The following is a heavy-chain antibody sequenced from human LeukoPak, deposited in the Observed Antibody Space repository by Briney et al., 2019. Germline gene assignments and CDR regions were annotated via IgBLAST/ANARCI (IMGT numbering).Heavy chain of an antibody. CDR3: ARVIKGSSPKGVWFDP. D-gene: IGHD6-6*01. CDR1: GFTFNSYN. CDR2: ITGSSSHI. J-gene: IGHJ5*02. V-gene: IGHV3-21*01. Sequence: GGSLRLSCAASGFTFNSYNMNWVRQAPGKGLEWVSSITGSSSHIYYADSVKGRFTISRDNAKNSLYLQMNSLRAEDTAVYYCARVIKGSSPKGVWFDPWGQGTLVTVSS.